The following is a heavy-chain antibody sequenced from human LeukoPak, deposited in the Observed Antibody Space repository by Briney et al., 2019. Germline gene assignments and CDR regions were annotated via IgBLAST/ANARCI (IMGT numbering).Heavy chain of an antibody. CDR3: ARDVGSGWFDY. CDR2: INQDGSDK. CDR1: GFTFSNFW. D-gene: IGHD6-19*01. Sequence: PGGSLRLSCAASGFTFSNFWMTWVRQAPGKGLEGVGNINQDGSDKSSVDSVDSVRGRFSISRDNARNSVYLQMNSLRAEDTAVYYCARDVGSGWFDYWGQGSLVTVSS. J-gene: IGHJ4*02. V-gene: IGHV3-7*01.